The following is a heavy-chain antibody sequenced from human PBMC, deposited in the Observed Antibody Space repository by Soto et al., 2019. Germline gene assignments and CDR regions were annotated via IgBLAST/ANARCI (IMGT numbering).Heavy chain of an antibody. Sequence: QVQLVQSGAEVKKPGSSVKVSCKASGGTFSSYAISWVRQAPGQGLEWMGGIIPIFGTANYAQKFQGRVTITADKSTSTAYMELSSLRSEDTAVYYCARGRYNWNYVRSFYYYYGMDVWGQGTTVTVSS. J-gene: IGHJ6*02. CDR3: ARGRYNWNYVRSFYYYYGMDV. D-gene: IGHD1-7*01. CDR2: IIPIFGTA. CDR1: GGTFSSYA. V-gene: IGHV1-69*06.